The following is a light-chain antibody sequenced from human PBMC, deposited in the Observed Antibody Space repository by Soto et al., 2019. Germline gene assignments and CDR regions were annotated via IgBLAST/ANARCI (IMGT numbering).Light chain of an antibody. Sequence: QAVVTQPASVSGSPGQSITISCTGTSSDVGGYNYVSWYQQHPGKAPKLIIYEVNNRPSGVSNRFSGSKSGDTASLTISGLQAEDEAEYYCSSYTSSSTPVLFGGGTKLTVL. V-gene: IGLV2-14*01. J-gene: IGLJ2*01. CDR1: SSDVGGYNY. CDR3: SSYTSSSTPVL. CDR2: EVN.